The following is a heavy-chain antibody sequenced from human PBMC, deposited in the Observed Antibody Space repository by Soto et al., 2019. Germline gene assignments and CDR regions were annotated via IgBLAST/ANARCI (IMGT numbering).Heavy chain of an antibody. V-gene: IGHV1-69*01. Sequence: QVQLVQSGAEVKKPGSSVKVSCKTSGVSFNNNGIGWVRQAPGHGLEWMGGVSPPFRTSNYARKFQGRISITADASTGTVNMEQSSLTSEDTAQYYCARVLYYGSGSYSPYGMDVWGQGNTVTVSS. D-gene: IGHD3-10*01. J-gene: IGHJ6*02. CDR1: GVSFNNNG. CDR3: ARVLYYGSGSYSPYGMDV. CDR2: VSPPFRTS.